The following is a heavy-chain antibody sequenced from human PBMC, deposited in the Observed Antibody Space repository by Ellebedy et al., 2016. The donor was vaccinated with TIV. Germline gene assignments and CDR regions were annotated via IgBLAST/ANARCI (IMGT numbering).Heavy chain of an antibody. CDR3: ARMAYDVLTGYSLNYFDC. Sequence: GGSLRLSCAASGFTVSGNYMNWVRQAPGKGLEWVSVIYSGGSPYYADSVKGRFTVSRDNSKNTLYLQMNSLRAEDTAVYYCARMAYDVLTGYSLNYFDCWGQGTLVTVSS. J-gene: IGHJ4*02. CDR1: GFTVSGNY. CDR2: IYSGGSP. V-gene: IGHV3-66*01. D-gene: IGHD3-9*01.